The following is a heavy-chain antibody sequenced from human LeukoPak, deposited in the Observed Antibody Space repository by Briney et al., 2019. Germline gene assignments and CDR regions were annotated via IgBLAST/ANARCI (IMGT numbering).Heavy chain of an antibody. CDR1: GGSFSGYY. V-gene: IGHV4-34*01. Sequence: PSETLSLTCAVYGGSFSGYYWSWIRQPPGKGLEWIGEINHSGSTNYNPSLKSRVTISVDTSKNQFSLTLSSVTAADTAVYYCARGRACSGGSCYFYYYYYMDVWGKGTTVTVSS. J-gene: IGHJ6*03. D-gene: IGHD2-15*01. CDR3: ARGRACSGGSCYFYYYYYMDV. CDR2: INHSGST.